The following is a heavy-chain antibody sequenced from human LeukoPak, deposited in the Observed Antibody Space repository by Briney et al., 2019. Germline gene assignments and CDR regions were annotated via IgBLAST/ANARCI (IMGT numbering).Heavy chain of an antibody. Sequence: GGSLRLSCAASGFTFSSYEMNWVRQAPGRGLEWVSAISGSGGSTYYADSVKGRFTISRDNSKNTLYLQMNSLRAEDTAVYYCAKDSGIAAAGTPYWGQETLVTVSS. D-gene: IGHD6-13*01. CDR3: AKDSGIAAAGTPY. J-gene: IGHJ4*02. CDR2: ISGSGGST. CDR1: GFTFSSYE. V-gene: IGHV3-23*01.